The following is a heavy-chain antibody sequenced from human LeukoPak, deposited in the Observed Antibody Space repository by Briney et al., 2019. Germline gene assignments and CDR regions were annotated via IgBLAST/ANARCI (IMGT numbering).Heavy chain of an antibody. CDR3: ARRSRGGGEPYYYYYMDV. CDR2: VYSSGGS. J-gene: IGHJ6*03. D-gene: IGHD1-14*01. Sequence: SETLSLTCSVSGVSISSSNYYWVWIRQPPGKGLEWIGNVYSSGGSRYNPSLQSRVTFSVDTPNNQFSLKLISVTAADTAVYYCARRSRGGGEPYYYYYMDVWGKGTTVTFSS. V-gene: IGHV4-39*01. CDR1: GVSISSSNYY.